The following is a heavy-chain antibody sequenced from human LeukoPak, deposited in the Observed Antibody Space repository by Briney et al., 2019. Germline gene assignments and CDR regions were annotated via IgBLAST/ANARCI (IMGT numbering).Heavy chain of an antibody. J-gene: IGHJ4*02. CDR3: ARDRYDTSGYYIDY. CDR2: IYTSGST. Sequence: PSETLSLTCTVSGGSISSYYWSWIRQPAGKGLEWIGRIYTSGSTNYNPSLKSRVTMSVDTSKNQFSLKLSSVTAADTAVYYCARDRYDTSGYYIDYWGQGTLVTVSS. D-gene: IGHD3-22*01. CDR1: GGSISSYY. V-gene: IGHV4-4*07.